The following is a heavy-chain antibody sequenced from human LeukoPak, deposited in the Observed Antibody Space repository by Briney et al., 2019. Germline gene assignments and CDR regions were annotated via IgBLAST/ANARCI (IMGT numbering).Heavy chain of an antibody. V-gene: IGHV1-69*02. CDR1: GHTLSDLS. CDR3: ARRGQGCSSTSCYAGGNWFDP. Sequence: SVKVSCKVSGHTLSDLSMHWVRQAPGQGLEWMGRIIPILGIANYAQKFQGRVTITADKSTSTAYMELSSLRSEDTAVYYCARRGQGCSSTSCYAGGNWFDPWGQGTLVTVSS. D-gene: IGHD2-2*01. CDR2: IIPILGIA. J-gene: IGHJ5*02.